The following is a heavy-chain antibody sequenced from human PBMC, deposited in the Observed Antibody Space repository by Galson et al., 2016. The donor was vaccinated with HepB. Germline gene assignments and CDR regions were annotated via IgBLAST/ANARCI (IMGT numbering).Heavy chain of an antibody. V-gene: IGHV3-23*01. Sequence: SLRLSCAASGFSFSRYAMSWVRQAPGKGLEWVSAITGRGDSTYCADSVKGRFTISRDKSKSTLSLQLNSLRAEDTAVYYCAKDLAYGDFAKPAYFQHWGQGTLVTVSS. CDR3: AKDLAYGDFAKPAYFQH. CDR2: ITGRGDST. CDR1: GFSFSRYA. D-gene: IGHD4-17*01. J-gene: IGHJ1*01.